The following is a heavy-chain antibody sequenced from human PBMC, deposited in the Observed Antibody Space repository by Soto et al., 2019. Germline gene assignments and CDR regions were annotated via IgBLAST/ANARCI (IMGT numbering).Heavy chain of an antibody. CDR2: ISAHNGNT. V-gene: IGHV1-18*01. CDR1: GYTFTSYG. CDR3: ARDSEDSSSWSTPFDY. D-gene: IGHD6-13*01. Sequence: ASVKVSCKASGYTFTSYGISWVRQAPGQGLEWMGWISAHNGNTNYAQKLQGRVTMTTDTSTSTAYMELRSLRSDDTAVYYCARDSEDSSSWSTPFDYWGQGTLVTVSS. J-gene: IGHJ4*02.